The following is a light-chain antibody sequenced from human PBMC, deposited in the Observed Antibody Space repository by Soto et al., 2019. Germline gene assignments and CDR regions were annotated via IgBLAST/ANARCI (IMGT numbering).Light chain of an antibody. Sequence: ALTQSPPASGSPGQSVTISCTGTSSDIGGYNSVSWYQQHPGKAPKVMIYDVSKRPSGVPDRFSGSKSGNTASLTVSALQAEDEADYYCSSYTDRKNLVFGTGTKVTVL. CDR1: SSDIGGYNS. J-gene: IGLJ1*01. V-gene: IGLV2-8*01. CDR2: DVS. CDR3: SSYTDRKNLV.